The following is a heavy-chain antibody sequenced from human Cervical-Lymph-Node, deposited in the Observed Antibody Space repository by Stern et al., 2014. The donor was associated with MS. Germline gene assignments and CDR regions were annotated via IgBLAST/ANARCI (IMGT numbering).Heavy chain of an antibody. J-gene: IGHJ4*02. CDR2: INPGGGST. D-gene: IGHD4-11*01. V-gene: IGHV1-46*01. Sequence: HVPLVQSGAEVKKPGASVKVSCKASGYTFTNYYIHWVRQAHGQRLEWMGVINPGGGSTSYAQKFQGRFSMTRDTPTNTVYMEMRSLRSDDTAVYYCVRDPHTTFTTGYPYWGQGTLVTVSS. CDR1: GYTFTNYY. CDR3: VRDPHTTFTTGYPY.